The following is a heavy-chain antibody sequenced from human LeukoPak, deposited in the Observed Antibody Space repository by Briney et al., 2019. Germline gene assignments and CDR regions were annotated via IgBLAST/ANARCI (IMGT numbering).Heavy chain of an antibody. V-gene: IGHV3-74*01. CDR3: ARDLDYGGNSNFDY. Sequence: GGSLRLSCAASGFTFSSYWMHWVRQAPGKGLVWVSRIKSAGSSIRYADSVKGRFTISRDNAKNTLYLQMNSLRAEDTAVYYCARDLDYGGNSNFDYWGQGTLVTASS. CDR2: IKSAGSSI. J-gene: IGHJ4*02. D-gene: IGHD4-23*01. CDR1: GFTFSSYW.